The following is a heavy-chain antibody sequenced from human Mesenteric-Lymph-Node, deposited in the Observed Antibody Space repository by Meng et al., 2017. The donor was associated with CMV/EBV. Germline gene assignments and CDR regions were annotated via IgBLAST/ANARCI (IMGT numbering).Heavy chain of an antibody. CDR3: ARDSNGRRGYYGSGSYYSTVDY. J-gene: IGHJ4*02. Sequence: GGSLRLSCAASGFTFSSYSMNWVRQAPGKGLEWVSSISSSSSYIYYADSVKGRFTISRDNAKNSLYLQMNSLRAEDTAVYYCARDSNGRRGYYGSGSYYSTVDYWGQGTLVTVSS. V-gene: IGHV3-21*01. CDR2: ISSSSSYI. D-gene: IGHD3-10*01. CDR1: GFTFSSYS.